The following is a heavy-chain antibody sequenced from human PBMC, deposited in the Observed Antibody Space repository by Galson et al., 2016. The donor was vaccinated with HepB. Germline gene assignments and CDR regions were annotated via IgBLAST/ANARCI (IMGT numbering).Heavy chain of an antibody. CDR3: ARDRGRSSWYSNFDY. CDR1: GFSFRSHA. J-gene: IGHJ4*02. Sequence: SLRLSCAASGFSFRSHAMHWVRQAPGKGLEWVAVISHDGNNKYYADSVKCRFTISRDNSKNTLYVQMSSLRPEDTAVYYCARDRGRSSWYSNFDYWGQGTLLTVSS. V-gene: IGHV3-30-3*01. D-gene: IGHD6-13*01. CDR2: ISHDGNNK.